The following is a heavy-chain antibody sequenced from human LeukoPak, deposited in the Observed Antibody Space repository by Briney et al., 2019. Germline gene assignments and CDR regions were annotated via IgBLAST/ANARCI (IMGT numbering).Heavy chain of an antibody. D-gene: IGHD1-1*01. J-gene: IGHJ4*02. Sequence: GGSLRISCVASGFTFISYWMTWVRQAPGKGLEWVAQISQDGTESYSVDSVRGRFTISRDNAKNSVYLQMNSLRPEDTAVYYCARDSTGAVFDLWGQGTLVTVSS. V-gene: IGHV3-7*04. CDR1: GFTFISYW. CDR2: ISQDGTES. CDR3: ARDSTGAVFDL.